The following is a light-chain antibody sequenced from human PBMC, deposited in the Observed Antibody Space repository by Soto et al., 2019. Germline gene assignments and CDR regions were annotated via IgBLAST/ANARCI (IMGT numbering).Light chain of an antibody. CDR1: QSVSSSY. V-gene: IGKV3-20*01. Sequence: EIVLTQSPGTLSLSPGERATLSCRASQSVSSSYLAWYQQKPGQAPRLLINGASSRATGIPDRFSGSGSGTDFTLTISRLEPEDFAMYYCQQYDSSPLFTFGGGTKVEIK. J-gene: IGKJ4*01. CDR2: GAS. CDR3: QQYDSSPLFT.